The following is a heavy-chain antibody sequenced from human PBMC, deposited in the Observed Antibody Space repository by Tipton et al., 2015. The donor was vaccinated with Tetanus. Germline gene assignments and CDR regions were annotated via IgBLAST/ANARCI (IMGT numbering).Heavy chain of an antibody. CDR1: GYTFTSYG. D-gene: IGHD3-22*01. V-gene: IGHV1-8*02. J-gene: IGHJ4*02. CDR2: MNPNSGNT. CDR3: ARVLRTYYYDSSGYFPPGY. Sequence: QVQLVQSGAEVKKPGASVKVSCKASGYTFTSYGISWVRQAPGQGLEWMGWMNPNSGNTGYAQKFQGRVTMTRNTSISTAYMELSSLRSEDTAVYYCARVLRTYYYDSSGYFPPGYWGQGTLVTVSS.